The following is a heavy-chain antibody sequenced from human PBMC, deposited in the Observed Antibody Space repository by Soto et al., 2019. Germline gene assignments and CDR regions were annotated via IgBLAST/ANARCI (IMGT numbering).Heavy chain of an antibody. Sequence: PSETLSLTCTVSGGSISSYYWSWIRQPPGKRLEWIGYVHNSGSTNYNPSLKSRVTTAVDTSKNQFSLRLSSVTAADTAVYYCARVDDFWSGYYPYWGQGTLVTVSS. J-gene: IGHJ4*02. D-gene: IGHD3-3*01. CDR2: VHNSGST. CDR3: ARVDDFWSGYYPY. CDR1: GGSISSYY. V-gene: IGHV4-59*08.